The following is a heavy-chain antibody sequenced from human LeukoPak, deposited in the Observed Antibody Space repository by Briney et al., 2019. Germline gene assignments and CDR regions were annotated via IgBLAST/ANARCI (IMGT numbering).Heavy chain of an antibody. V-gene: IGHV3-48*01. D-gene: IGHD6-25*01. CDR3: ARFAAGGSYYYYMDV. Sequence: GGSLRLSCAASGFTFSSYTMNWVRQPPGKGLEWVSNIGTSSTTIYYADSVKGRFTISRDNAKNLLHLQMNSLRADDTAVYYCARFAAGGSYYYYMDVWGKGTTVTVSS. CDR2: IGTSSTTI. J-gene: IGHJ6*03. CDR1: GFTFSSYT.